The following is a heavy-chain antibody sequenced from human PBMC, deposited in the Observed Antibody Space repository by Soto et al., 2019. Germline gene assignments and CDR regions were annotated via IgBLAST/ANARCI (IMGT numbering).Heavy chain of an antibody. CDR3: ARTYYQWEALHYSDF. Sequence: QVQLLQSGAEVKKPGSSVKVSCTASGGTFSRYGFTWVRQAPGQGFQWMGGIIPIFGTTHYEQNFQGRLSITADESTSTVYMELSSLRSDDTAIYFCARTYYQWEALHYSDFWGQGTLVTVSS. CDR1: GGTFSRYG. J-gene: IGHJ4*02. V-gene: IGHV1-69*01. D-gene: IGHD1-26*01. CDR2: IIPIFGTT.